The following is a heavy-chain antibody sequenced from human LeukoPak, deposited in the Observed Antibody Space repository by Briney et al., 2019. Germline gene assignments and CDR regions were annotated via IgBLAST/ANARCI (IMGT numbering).Heavy chain of an antibody. V-gene: IGHV4-30-2*01. CDR3: AREAGSGSYYNAFDI. J-gene: IGHJ3*02. D-gene: IGHD1-26*01. CDR2: IYHSGST. Sequence: SQTLSLTCAVSGGSISSGGYSWSWIRQPPGKGLEWIGYIYHSGSTYYNPSLKSRVTISVDRSKNQFSLKLSSVTAADTAVYYCAREAGSGSYYNAFDIWGQGTMVTVSS. CDR1: GGSISSGGYS.